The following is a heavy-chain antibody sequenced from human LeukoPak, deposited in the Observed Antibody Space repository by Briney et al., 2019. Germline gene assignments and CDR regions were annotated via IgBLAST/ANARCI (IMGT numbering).Heavy chain of an antibody. CDR3: AKDGEYSNSPVDV. CDR2: ISAGGAST. CDR1: GFTFSSYA. V-gene: IGHV3-23*01. Sequence: GGSLRLSCAASGFTFSSYATSWVRQAPGKGLEWVSTISAGGASTYYADSVKGRFTISRDNSKNTLYLQMDSLRAEDTAVYYCAKDGEYSNSPVDVWGQGTTVTVSS. J-gene: IGHJ6*02. D-gene: IGHD6-6*01.